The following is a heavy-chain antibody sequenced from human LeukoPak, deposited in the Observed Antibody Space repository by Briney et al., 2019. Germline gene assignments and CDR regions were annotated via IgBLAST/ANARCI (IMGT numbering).Heavy chain of an antibody. V-gene: IGHV1-2*02. CDR1: GYTFTGYY. Sequence: ASVKVSCKAAGYTFTGYYMDWVRQGPGQGLGWVGWINADSGGTNYAQTFQGRVTMTRDTPISTAYMELSTLSSDDTAVYYCARVFLAWLLPDYWGQGTLVTVSS. CDR2: INADSGGT. CDR3: ARVFLAWLLPDY. D-gene: IGHD3-3*01. J-gene: IGHJ4*02.